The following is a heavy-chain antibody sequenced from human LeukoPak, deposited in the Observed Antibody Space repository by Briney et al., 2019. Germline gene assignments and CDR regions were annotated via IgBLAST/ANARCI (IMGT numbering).Heavy chain of an antibody. D-gene: IGHD6-13*01. CDR2: ISGGGTTT. CDR3: AKELVAAAGLYFDY. CDR1: GFTISNYW. Sequence: GGSLRLSCAASGFTISNYWMSWVRQAPGKGLEWVAAISGGGTTTYYADSVKGRFTISRDTSKKTLYLEMNSLRAEDTAIYYCAKELVAAAGLYFDYWGQGTLVTVSS. V-gene: IGHV3-23*01. J-gene: IGHJ4*02.